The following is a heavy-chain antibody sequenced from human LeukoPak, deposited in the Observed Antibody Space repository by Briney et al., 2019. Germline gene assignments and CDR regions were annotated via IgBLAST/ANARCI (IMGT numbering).Heavy chain of an antibody. D-gene: IGHD5-12*01. V-gene: IGHV1-69*04. Sequence: SVKVSCKASGGTFSSYAITWVRQAPGQGLEWMGRIIPILGIANYAQKFQGRVTIIADKSTSTAYMELSSLRSEDTAVYYCARDLYSGHEGNAFDIWGQGTMVTVSS. CDR1: GGTFSSYA. CDR2: IIPILGIA. CDR3: ARDLYSGHEGNAFDI. J-gene: IGHJ3*02.